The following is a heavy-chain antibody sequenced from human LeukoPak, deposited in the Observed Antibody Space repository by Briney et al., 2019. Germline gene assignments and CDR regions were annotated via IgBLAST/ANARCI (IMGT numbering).Heavy chain of an antibody. D-gene: IGHD1-1*01. CDR2: IYHSGST. V-gene: IGHV4-30-4*01. CDR3: ARELDYYGMDV. Sequence: SETLSLTCTVSGGSISSGDYYWSWIRQPPGKGLEWIGYIYHSGSTYYNPSLKSRVTISVDTSKNQFSLKLSSVTAADTAVYYCARELDYYGMDVWGQGTTVTVSS. CDR1: GGSISSGDYY. J-gene: IGHJ6*02.